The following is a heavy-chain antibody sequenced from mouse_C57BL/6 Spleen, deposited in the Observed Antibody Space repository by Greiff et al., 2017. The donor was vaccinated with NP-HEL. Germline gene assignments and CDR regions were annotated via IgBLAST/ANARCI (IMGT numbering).Heavy chain of an antibody. V-gene: IGHV1-18*01. CDR3: ARWVLDHYFDY. Sequence: EVQLQQSGPELVKPGASVKIPCKASGYTFTDYNMDWVKQSHGKSLEWIGDINPNNGGTNYNQKFKGKATLTVDKSSSTPYMVLRCLTSAATAVYYCARWVLDHYFDYWGQGTTLTVSS. D-gene: IGHD2-14*01. J-gene: IGHJ2*01. CDR1: GYTFTDYN. CDR2: INPNNGGT.